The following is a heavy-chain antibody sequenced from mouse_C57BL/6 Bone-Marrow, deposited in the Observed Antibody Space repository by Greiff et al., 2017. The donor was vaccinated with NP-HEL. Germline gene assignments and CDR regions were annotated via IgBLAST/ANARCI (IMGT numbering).Heavy chain of an antibody. CDR3: ARRAYYGYDGYYFDY. V-gene: IGHV1-80*01. D-gene: IGHD2-9*01. CDR1: GYAFSSYW. CDR2: IYPGDGDT. J-gene: IGHJ2*01. Sequence: QVQLKQSGAELVKPGASVKISCKASGYAFSSYWMNWVKQRPGKGLEWIGQIYPGDGDTNYNGKFKGKATLTADKSSSTAYMQLSSLTSEDSAVYFCARRAYYGYDGYYFDYWGQGTTLTVSS.